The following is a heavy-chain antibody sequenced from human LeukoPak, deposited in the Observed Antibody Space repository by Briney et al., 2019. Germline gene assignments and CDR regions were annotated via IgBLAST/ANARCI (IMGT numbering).Heavy chain of an antibody. Sequence: GASVKVSCKASGYTFTSYGISWVRQAPGQGLEWMGWISAYNGNTNYAQKLQGRVTMTTDTSTSTAYMELRSLRSEDTAVYYCASNPSGYYYDSSGYRYYYGMDVWGQGTTVTVSS. CDR1: GYTFTSYG. CDR2: ISAYNGNT. D-gene: IGHD3-22*01. J-gene: IGHJ6*02. V-gene: IGHV1-18*01. CDR3: ASNPSGYYYDSSGYRYYYGMDV.